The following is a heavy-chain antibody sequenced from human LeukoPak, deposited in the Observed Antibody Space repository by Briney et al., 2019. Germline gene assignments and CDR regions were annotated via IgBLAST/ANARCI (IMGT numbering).Heavy chain of an antibody. V-gene: IGHV4-34*01. J-gene: IGHJ4*02. Sequence: PSETLSLTCAVYGGSFSGYYWSWIRQPPGKGLEWIGEINHSGSTNYNPSLKSRVTISVDTSKNQFSLKLSSVTAADTAVYYCAIDHRYYYDSSGYSFDHWGQGTLVTVSS. CDR1: GGSFSGYY. D-gene: IGHD3-22*01. CDR3: AIDHRYYYDSSGYSFDH. CDR2: INHSGST.